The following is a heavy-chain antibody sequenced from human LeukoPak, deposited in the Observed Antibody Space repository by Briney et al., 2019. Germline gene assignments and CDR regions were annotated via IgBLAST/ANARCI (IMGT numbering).Heavy chain of an antibody. CDR2: ISGSGGST. Sequence: GGSLRLSCAASGFTFSSYAMSWVRQAPGKGLEWVSAISGSGGSTYYADSVKGRFTISRDNSKNTLYLQMNSLRAEDTAVYYCARVSFGSYGFEYYFDYWGQGTLVTVSS. D-gene: IGHD5-18*01. V-gene: IGHV3-23*01. CDR3: ARVSFGSYGFEYYFDY. J-gene: IGHJ4*02. CDR1: GFTFSSYA.